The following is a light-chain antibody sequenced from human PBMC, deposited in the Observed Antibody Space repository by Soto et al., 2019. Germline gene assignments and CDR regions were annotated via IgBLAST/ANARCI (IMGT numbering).Light chain of an antibody. CDR3: SSYTSSSTSGYV. CDR1: SSDVCGYNY. CDR2: DVS. J-gene: IGLJ1*01. Sequence: QSVLTQPASVSGSPGQSITISCTGTSSDVCGYNYVSWYQQHPGKAPKLMIYDVSNRPSGVSNRFSGSKSGNTASLTISGLQAEDEADYYCSSYTSSSTSGYVFGTGTKVTVL. V-gene: IGLV2-14*01.